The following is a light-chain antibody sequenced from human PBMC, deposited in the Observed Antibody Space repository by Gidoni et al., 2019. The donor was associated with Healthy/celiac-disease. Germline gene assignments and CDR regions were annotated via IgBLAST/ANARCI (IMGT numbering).Light chain of an antibody. CDR3: QKYNSAPRT. CDR2: ASS. CDR1: QGISNY. J-gene: IGKJ1*01. Sequence: DIQMTQSPSSLYASVGDRVTITCRARQGISNYLAWYQPKPGKVPKLLIYASSTLQSGVPSRFSGIGSGTDFTLTISSLQPEDVATYYCQKYNSAPRTFGQGTKVEIK. V-gene: IGKV1-27*01.